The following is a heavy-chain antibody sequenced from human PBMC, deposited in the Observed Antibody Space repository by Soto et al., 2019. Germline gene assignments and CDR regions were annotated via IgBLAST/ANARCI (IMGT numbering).Heavy chain of an antibody. CDR2: IYYSGST. D-gene: IGHD3-22*01. CDR3: ATTTYDGGPWYIGY. J-gene: IGHJ4*02. Sequence: SETLSHTCTVSGGSISSGGYYWSWIRQHPGKGLEWIGYIYYSGSTYYNPSLKSRVTISVDTSKNQFSLKLSSVTAADTAVYYCATTTYDGGPWYIGYWGQGTLVTVSS. V-gene: IGHV4-31*03. CDR1: GGSISSGGYY.